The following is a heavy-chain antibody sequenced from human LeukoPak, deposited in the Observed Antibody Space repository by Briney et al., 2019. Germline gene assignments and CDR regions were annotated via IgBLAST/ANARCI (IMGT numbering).Heavy chain of an antibody. J-gene: IGHJ4*02. CDR1: GGSISGYC. CDR2: ICNSGST. Sequence: SETLSLTCNVSGGSISGYCWSWIRQPPGKGLEWIGYICNSGSTNYNPSLKSRVTILVDTSTNQFSLKLRSLTAADTAVYYCARTNTVAGTHLDYWGQGTLVTVSS. V-gene: IGHV4-59*12. D-gene: IGHD6-19*01. CDR3: ARTNTVAGTHLDY.